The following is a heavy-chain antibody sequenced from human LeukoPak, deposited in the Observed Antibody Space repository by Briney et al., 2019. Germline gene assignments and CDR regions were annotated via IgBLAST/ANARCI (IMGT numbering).Heavy chain of an antibody. CDR3: ATYRQVLLPFES. CDR1: GFTFSTFA. Sequence: GGSLRLSCAASGFTFSTFAMVWVRQPPGKGLEWVSSISPSGGEVHYADSVRGRFTISRDNSKSTLSLQMNSLRAEDTAIYYCATYRQVLLPFESWGQGTLVTVSS. V-gene: IGHV3-23*01. D-gene: IGHD2-8*02. J-gene: IGHJ4*02. CDR2: ISPSGGEV.